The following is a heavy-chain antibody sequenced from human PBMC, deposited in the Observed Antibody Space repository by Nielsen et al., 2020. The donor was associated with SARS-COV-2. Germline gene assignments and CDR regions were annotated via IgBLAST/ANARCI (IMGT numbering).Heavy chain of an antibody. CDR3: ARAPVIVPAAFDP. Sequence: ASVKVSCKASGYTFTSYDINWVRQATGQGLEWMGWMNPNSGNTGYAQKFQGRVTMTRNTSISTAYMELSSLRSDDTAVYYCARAPVIVPAAFDPWGQGTLVTVSP. J-gene: IGHJ5*02. CDR2: MNPNSGNT. D-gene: IGHD2-2*01. CDR1: GYTFTSYD. V-gene: IGHV1-8*01.